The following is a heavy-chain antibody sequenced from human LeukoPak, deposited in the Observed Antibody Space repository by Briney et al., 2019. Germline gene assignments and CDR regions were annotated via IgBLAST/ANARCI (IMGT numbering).Heavy chain of an antibody. J-gene: IGHJ4*02. CDR1: GGSFSGYY. CDR3: ARGKSYCSGGSCYETMIDY. Sequence: SETLSLTCAVYGGSFSGYYWSWIRQPPGKGLEWIGEINHSGSTNYNPSLKSRVTISVDTSKNQFSLKLSSVTAADTAVYYCARGKSYCSGGSCYETMIDYWGQRTLVTVSS. CDR2: INHSGST. D-gene: IGHD2-15*01. V-gene: IGHV4-34*01.